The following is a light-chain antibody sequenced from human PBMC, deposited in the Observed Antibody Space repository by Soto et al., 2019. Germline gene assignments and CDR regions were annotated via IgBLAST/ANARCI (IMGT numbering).Light chain of an antibody. CDR1: QSLLHSNDYNY. CDR2: LGS. CDR3: MQALQIPPT. V-gene: IGKV2-28*01. Sequence: DIVMTQSPLSPPVTPGEPASMSCRSSQSLLHSNDYNYLDWYLQKPGQSPQLLIYLGSNRASGVPDRFSGSGSGTDFTLEISRVEAEDVGVYYCMQALQIPPTFGQGTRLEIK. J-gene: IGKJ5*01.